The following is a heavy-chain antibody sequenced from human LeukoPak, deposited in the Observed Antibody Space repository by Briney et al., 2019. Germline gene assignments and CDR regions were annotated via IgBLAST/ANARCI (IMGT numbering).Heavy chain of an antibody. V-gene: IGHV1-18*01. Sequence: ASVKVSCKASGGTFSSYAISWVRQAPGQGLEWMGWISAYNGNTNYAQRLQGRITMTTDTSTNTAYMGLRSLRSDDTAVYYCSRSGPGSCSGGSCYSNYWGQGTLVTVSS. D-gene: IGHD2-15*01. J-gene: IGHJ4*02. CDR3: SRSGPGSCSGGSCYSNY. CDR2: ISAYNGNT. CDR1: GGTFSSYA.